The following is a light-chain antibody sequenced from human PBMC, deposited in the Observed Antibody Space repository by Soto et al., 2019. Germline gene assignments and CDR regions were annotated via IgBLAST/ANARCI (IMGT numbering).Light chain of an antibody. CDR3: KQYNSILGT. CDR2: DAS. V-gene: IGKV1-5*01. J-gene: IGKJ1*01. CDR1: QSISSW. Sequence: DIQMTQSPSTLSASVGDRVTITCRASQSISSWLAWYQQKPGKAPKLLIYDASSLESGVPSRFSGSGSGTEFTLTISSLQPDAFATYYCKQYNSILGTFGQGTKVEIK.